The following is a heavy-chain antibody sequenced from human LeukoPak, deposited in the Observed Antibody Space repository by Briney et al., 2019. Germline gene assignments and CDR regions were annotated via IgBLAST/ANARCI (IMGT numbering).Heavy chain of an antibody. Sequence: PWGSLRLSCAVSGFTFRSYSMNWVRQAPGKGLEWVSYITSGRSPIYYADSVKGRFTISRDNAKNSLYLQMNSLRDEDTAVYYCARRAYGDDSFDYWGEGTLVT. CDR2: ITSGRSPI. V-gene: IGHV3-48*02. CDR1: GFTFRSYS. J-gene: IGHJ4*02. CDR3: ARRAYGDDSFDY. D-gene: IGHD4-17*01.